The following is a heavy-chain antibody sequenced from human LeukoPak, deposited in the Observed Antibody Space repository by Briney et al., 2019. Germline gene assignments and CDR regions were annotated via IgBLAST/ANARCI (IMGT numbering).Heavy chain of an antibody. D-gene: IGHD6-19*01. Sequence: GGSLRLSCSASRFTFSNYAMYWVRQAPGKGLEYISAISSNGGSTYYVDSVKGRFTISRDNSKNTLYLQMSSLRSEDTAVYYCVKNGVYTSGWYGGYFDYWGQGTLVTVSS. CDR2: ISSNGGST. CDR1: RFTFSNYA. V-gene: IGHV3-64D*08. CDR3: VKNGVYTSGWYGGYFDY. J-gene: IGHJ4*02.